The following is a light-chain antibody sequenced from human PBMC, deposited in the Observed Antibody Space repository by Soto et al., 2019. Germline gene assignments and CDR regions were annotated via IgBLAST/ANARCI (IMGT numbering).Light chain of an antibody. CDR3: QQRSDWPPIT. V-gene: IGKV3-11*01. Sequence: DTVLTQSPATLSLSPGETATLSCRASQSVHSHLAWYQQRPGQPPRLLIYDASYRATGVPLRFSGSGSGTEFTLTISSLESGDSAIYYCQQRSDWPPITFGQGTRLEIK. CDR1: QSVHSH. J-gene: IGKJ5*01. CDR2: DAS.